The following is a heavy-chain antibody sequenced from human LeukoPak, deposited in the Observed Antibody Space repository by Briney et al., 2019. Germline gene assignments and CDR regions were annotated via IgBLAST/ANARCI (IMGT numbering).Heavy chain of an antibody. CDR2: ISGSGGST. CDR3: AKVNSYYYYYMDV. V-gene: IGHV3-23*01. Sequence: GGSLRLSCAASGFTFSSYAMSWVRQAPGKGLEWVSAISGSGGSTYYADSVKGRFTISRDNSKNSLNLQMNSLRAEDTAVYYCAKVNSYYYYYMDVWGKGTTVAVSS. CDR1: GFTFSSYA. J-gene: IGHJ6*03. D-gene: IGHD3-10*01.